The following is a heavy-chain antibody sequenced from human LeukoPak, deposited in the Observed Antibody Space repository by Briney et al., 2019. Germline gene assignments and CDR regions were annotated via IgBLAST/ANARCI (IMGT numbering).Heavy chain of an antibody. CDR2: INPNSGVT. CDR1: GYTFTDYF. V-gene: IGHV1-2*02. CDR3: ARAYTGYTAMVLYCYYMDV. D-gene: IGHD5-18*01. J-gene: IGHJ6*03. Sequence: GASVKVSCKASGYTFTDYFMHWVRQAPGQGLEWIGWINPNSGVTNYAQKFQGRVTMTRDTSTSTAYMELSSLRSEDTAVYYCARAYTGYTAMVLYCYYMDVWGKGTTVTISS.